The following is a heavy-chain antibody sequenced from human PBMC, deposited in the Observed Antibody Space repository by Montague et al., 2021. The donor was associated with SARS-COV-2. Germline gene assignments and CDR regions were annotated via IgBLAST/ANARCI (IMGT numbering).Heavy chain of an antibody. J-gene: IGHJ4*02. CDR3: ARSLFSSGSF. D-gene: IGHD3-10*01. V-gene: IGHV3-7*01. CDR2: IKPDGSGQ. Sequence: SLRLSCEASGFTFSNYWMNWARQAPGKGLEWVASIKPDGSGQNHXDSVKGRFTISRDNAKKSLYLQMNSLRVDDTAVYYCARSLFSSGSFWGQGTLVTVSS. CDR1: GFTFSNYW.